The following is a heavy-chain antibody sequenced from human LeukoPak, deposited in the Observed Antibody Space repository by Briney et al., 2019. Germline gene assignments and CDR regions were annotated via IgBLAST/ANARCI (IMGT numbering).Heavy chain of an antibody. CDR1: RFTFSNTW. CDR3: ARGAPIDY. Sequence: GGSLRLSCAASRFTFSNTWMYWVRQGPGKGLVWVSRIYNDETSATYADSVKGRFTISRDNAKNTLYLQMDSLRVGDTAVYYCARGAPIDYWGQGTLVTVSS. CDR2: IYNDETSA. V-gene: IGHV3-74*01. J-gene: IGHJ4*02.